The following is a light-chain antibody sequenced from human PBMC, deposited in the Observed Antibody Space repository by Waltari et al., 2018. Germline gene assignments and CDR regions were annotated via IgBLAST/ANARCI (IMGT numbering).Light chain of an antibody. Sequence: EIVMTQSPATLTLSPVERATPSCRASQSVSSNLAWYQQKPGQAPRLLIFGATTRATGIPIRFSAIGAGTDFTLIISGLQSEDFAVYYCQQYHNWPPYTFGQGTKVEIK. CDR3: QQYHNWPPYT. CDR1: QSVSSN. V-gene: IGKV3-15*01. J-gene: IGKJ2*01. CDR2: GAT.